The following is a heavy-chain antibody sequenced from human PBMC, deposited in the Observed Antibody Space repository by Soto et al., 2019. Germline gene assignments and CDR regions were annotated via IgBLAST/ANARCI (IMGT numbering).Heavy chain of an antibody. Sequence: SCAASGFTFSSYDMKWVRQAPGKGLEWVSYISSSSSTIYYADSVKGRFTISRDNAKNSLYLQMNSLRAEDTAVYYCAREMSPVMYYYYYMDVWGKGTTVTVSS. V-gene: IGHV3-48*01. J-gene: IGHJ6*03. D-gene: IGHD3-16*01. CDR3: AREMSPVMYYYYYMDV. CDR2: ISSSSSTI. CDR1: GFTFSSYD.